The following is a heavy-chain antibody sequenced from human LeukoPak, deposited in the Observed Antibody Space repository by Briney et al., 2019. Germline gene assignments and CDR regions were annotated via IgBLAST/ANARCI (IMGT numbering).Heavy chain of an antibody. CDR1: GFTFTSSA. CDR2: IVVGSGNT. Sequence: SVKVSCKASGFTFTSSAMQWVRQARGQRLEWIGWIVVGSGNTNYAQKFQERVTITRGMSTSTAYMELSSLRSEDTAVYYCAAQPGIAVAGAHWFDPWGQGTLVTVSS. V-gene: IGHV1-58*02. CDR3: AAQPGIAVAGAHWFDP. D-gene: IGHD6-19*01. J-gene: IGHJ5*02.